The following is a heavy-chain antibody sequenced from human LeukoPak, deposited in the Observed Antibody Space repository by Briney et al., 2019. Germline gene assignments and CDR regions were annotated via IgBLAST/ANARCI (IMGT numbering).Heavy chain of an antibody. J-gene: IGHJ4*02. CDR2: IYYSGST. Sequence: SETLSLTCTVSGGSISSYYWSWIRQPLGKGLEWIGYIYYSGSTNYNPSLKSRVTISVDTSKNQFSLKLSSVTAADTAVYYCAREGAARPRGYFDYWGQGTLVTVSS. V-gene: IGHV4-59*01. CDR1: GGSISSYY. D-gene: IGHD6-6*01. CDR3: AREGAARPRGYFDY.